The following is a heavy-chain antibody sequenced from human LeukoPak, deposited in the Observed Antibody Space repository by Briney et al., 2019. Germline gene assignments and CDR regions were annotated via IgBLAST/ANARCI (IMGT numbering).Heavy chain of an antibody. CDR1: GYTFTGYY. CDR2: INPNSGGT. J-gene: IGHJ6*02. D-gene: IGHD2-2*02. V-gene: IGHV1-2*06. Sequence: ASVTVSCKASGYTFTGYYMHWVRQAPGQGLEWMGRINPNSGGTNYAQKFQGRVTMARDTSISTAYMELSRLRSDDTAVYYCARGCSSTSCYTKDGMDVWGQGTTVTVSS. CDR3: ARGCSSTSCYTKDGMDV.